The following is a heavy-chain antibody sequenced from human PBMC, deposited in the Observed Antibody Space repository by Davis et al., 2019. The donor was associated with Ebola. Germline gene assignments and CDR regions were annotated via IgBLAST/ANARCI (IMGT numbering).Heavy chain of an antibody. CDR3: ARENSVYYYDSSGYYV. D-gene: IGHD3-22*01. Sequence: MPGGSLRLSCTVSGGSISSSSYYWGWIRQPPGKGLEWIGSIYYSGSTYYNPSLKSRVTISVDTSKNQFSLKLSSVTAADTAVYYCARENSVYYYDSSGYYVWGQGTLVTVSS. CDR2: IYYSGST. J-gene: IGHJ4*02. V-gene: IGHV4-39*07. CDR1: GGSISSSSYY.